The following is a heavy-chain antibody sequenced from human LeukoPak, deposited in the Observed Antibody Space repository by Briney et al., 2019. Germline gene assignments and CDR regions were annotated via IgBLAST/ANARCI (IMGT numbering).Heavy chain of an antibody. CDR1: GFTVSSNY. CDR2: INHSGST. CDR3: ARGLPRATVISSTYDY. J-gene: IGHJ4*02. D-gene: IGHD4-17*01. Sequence: PGGSLRLSCAASGFTVSSNYMSWIRQPPGKGLEWIGEINHSGSTNYNPSLKSRVTISVDTSKNQFSLKLSSVTAADTAVYYCARGLPRATVISSTYDYWGQGTLVTVSS. V-gene: IGHV4-34*01.